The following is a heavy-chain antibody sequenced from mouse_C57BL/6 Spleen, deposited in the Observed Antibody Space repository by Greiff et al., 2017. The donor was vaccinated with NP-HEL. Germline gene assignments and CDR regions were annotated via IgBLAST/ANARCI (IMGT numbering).Heavy chain of an antibody. D-gene: IGHD3-1*01. V-gene: IGHV5-16*01. Sequence: EVKLVESEGGLVQPGSSMKLSCTASGFTFSDYYMAWVRQVPEKGLEWVANINYDGSSTYYLDSLKSRFIISRDNAKNILYLQMSSLKYEDTATYYCAREGDSGRYFDVWGTGTTVTVSS. CDR1: GFTFSDYY. CDR2: INYDGSST. J-gene: IGHJ1*03. CDR3: AREGDSGRYFDV.